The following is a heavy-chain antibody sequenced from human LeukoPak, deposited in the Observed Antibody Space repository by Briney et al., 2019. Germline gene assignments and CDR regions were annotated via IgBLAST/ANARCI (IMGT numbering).Heavy chain of an antibody. Sequence: PSETLSLTCTVSGGSISSYYWSWIRQPAGKGLEWIGRIYTSGSTNYNPSLKSRVTMSVDTSKNQFSLKLSSVTAADTAVYYCARDAYDYYGSGSYYNWFFDYWGRGTLVTVSS. CDR1: GGSISSYY. D-gene: IGHD3-10*01. CDR3: ARDAYDYYGSGSYYNWFFDY. CDR2: IYTSGST. J-gene: IGHJ4*02. V-gene: IGHV4-4*07.